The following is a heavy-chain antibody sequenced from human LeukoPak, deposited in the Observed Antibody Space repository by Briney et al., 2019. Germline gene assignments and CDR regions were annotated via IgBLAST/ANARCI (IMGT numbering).Heavy chain of an antibody. J-gene: IGHJ4*02. V-gene: IGHV4-39*07. CDR1: GGSISSSSYY. Sequence: SETLSLTCTVSGGSISSSSYYWGWIRQPPGKGLEWIGSIYYSGSTYYNPSLKSRVTMSVDTSKKQFSLKLRSVTAADTAVYYCAREGYSGSDFDSWGQGTLVTVSS. CDR2: IYYSGST. CDR3: AREGYSGSDFDS. D-gene: IGHD2-21*01.